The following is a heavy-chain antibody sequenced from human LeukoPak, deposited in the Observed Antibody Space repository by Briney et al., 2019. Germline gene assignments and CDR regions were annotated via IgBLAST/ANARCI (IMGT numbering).Heavy chain of an antibody. V-gene: IGHV3-20*04. Sequence: ETLSLTCTVSGGSISSYYWSWIRQPPGKGLEWVSTINWNGGSTDYADSVKGRFTISRESVQNSLYLHMNSLRAEDTALYFCTRDSGSGRLDPWGQGTLVTVSS. CDR1: GGSISSYY. CDR3: TRDSGSGRLDP. J-gene: IGHJ5*02. D-gene: IGHD2-15*01. CDR2: INWNGGST.